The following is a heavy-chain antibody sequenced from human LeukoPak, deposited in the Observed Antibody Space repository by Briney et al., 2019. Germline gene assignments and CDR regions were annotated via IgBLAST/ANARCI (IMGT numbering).Heavy chain of an antibody. V-gene: IGHV3-30*02. CDR2: IAYDGSNE. CDR3: AKFWGEVYYYDSSGYYHFDY. Sequence: GGSLRLSCAASGFTFSSYGIHWVRQAPGKWLEWVATIAYDGSNEFYADSVKGRFTISRDNSKNTLYLQMNSLRAEDTAVYYCAKFWGEVYYYDSSGYYHFDYWGQGTLVTVSS. CDR1: GFTFSSYG. J-gene: IGHJ4*02. D-gene: IGHD3-22*01.